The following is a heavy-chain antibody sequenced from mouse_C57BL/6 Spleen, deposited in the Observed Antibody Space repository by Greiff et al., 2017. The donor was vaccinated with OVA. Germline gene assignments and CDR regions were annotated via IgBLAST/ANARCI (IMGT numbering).Heavy chain of an antibody. V-gene: IGHV3-6*01. CDR1: GYSITSGYY. CDR3: ASHYYGNYEGYFDV. D-gene: IGHD2-1*01. CDR2: ISYDGSN. Sequence: EVQRVESGPGLVKPSQSLSLTCSVTGYSITSGYYWNWIRQFPGNKLEWMGYISYDGSNNYNPSLKNRISITRDTSKNQFFLKLNSVTTEDTATYYCASHYYGNYEGYFDVWGTGTTVTVSS. J-gene: IGHJ1*03.